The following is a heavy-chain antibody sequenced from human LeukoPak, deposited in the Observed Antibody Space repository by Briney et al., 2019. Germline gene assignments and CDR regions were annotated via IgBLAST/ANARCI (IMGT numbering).Heavy chain of an antibody. D-gene: IGHD2-15*01. CDR3: ARGTFYIGWFDAFDI. Sequence: GGSLRLSCAASGFTVSSNYMSWVRQAPGKGLEWVSVIYSGGSTYYADSVKGRFTISRDNSKNTLYLQMNSLRAEDTAVYYCARGTFYIGWFDAFDIWGQGTMVTVSS. CDR1: GFTVSSNY. CDR2: IYSGGST. J-gene: IGHJ3*02. V-gene: IGHV3-53*01.